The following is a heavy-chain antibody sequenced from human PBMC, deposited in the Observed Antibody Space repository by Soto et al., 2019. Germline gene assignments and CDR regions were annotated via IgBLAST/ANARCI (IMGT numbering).Heavy chain of an antibody. D-gene: IGHD3-10*01. CDR1: GFTFSSYA. J-gene: IGHJ4*02. CDR2: ISGSGGST. Sequence: EVQLLESGGGLVQPGGSLRLSCAASGFTFSSYAMSWVRQAPGKGLEWVSVISGSGGSTYYADSVKGRFTISRDNSKNTLYLQMNSLRAEDTAVYYCAKCSEPREVRGVIISCYFDYWGQGTLVTVSS. V-gene: IGHV3-23*01. CDR3: AKCSEPREVRGVIISCYFDY.